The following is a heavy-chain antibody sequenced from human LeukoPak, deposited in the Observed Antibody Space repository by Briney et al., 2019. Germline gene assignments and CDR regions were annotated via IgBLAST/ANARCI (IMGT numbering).Heavy chain of an antibody. J-gene: IGHJ3*02. CDR3: ARGQVVVGAFDI. D-gene: IGHD2-2*01. Sequence: GASVKVSCKASGYTFTSYGISWVRQATGQGLEWMGWMNPNSGNTGYAQKFQGRVTMTRNTSISTAYMELSSLRSEDTAVYYCARGQVVVGAFDIWGQGTMVTVSS. CDR2: MNPNSGNT. V-gene: IGHV1-8*02. CDR1: GYTFTSYG.